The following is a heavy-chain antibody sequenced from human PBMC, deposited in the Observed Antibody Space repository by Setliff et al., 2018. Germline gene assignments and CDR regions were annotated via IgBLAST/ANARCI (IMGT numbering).Heavy chain of an antibody. Sequence: LSLSCAASGFTFSTYAMNWLRQAPGKGLEWVSHISSDSSTIYYADSVKGRFTISRDKAKNSLYLQMNSLRAEDTAVYYFARAVGLGYCSGGICANYFDYWGQGTLVTVSS. D-gene: IGHD2-15*01. CDR3: ARAVGLGYCSGGICANYFDY. CDR1: GFTFSTYA. J-gene: IGHJ4*02. V-gene: IGHV3-48*01. CDR2: ISSDSSTI.